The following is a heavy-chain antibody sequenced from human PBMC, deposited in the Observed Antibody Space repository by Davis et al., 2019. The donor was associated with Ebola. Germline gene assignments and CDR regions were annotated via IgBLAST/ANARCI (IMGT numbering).Heavy chain of an antibody. CDR3: ARDGTRFCSGTSCYFVFDP. Sequence: GESLKISCAASGFTFSSYWMHWARQAPGKGLEWVANINQDGSEKYYEDSVKGRFTISRDNANNSLYLQMNNLRAEDTAVYYCARDGTRFCSGTSCYFVFDPWGQGTLVTVSS. CDR2: INQDGSEK. J-gene: IGHJ5*02. V-gene: IGHV3-7*01. CDR1: GFTFSSYW. D-gene: IGHD2-2*01.